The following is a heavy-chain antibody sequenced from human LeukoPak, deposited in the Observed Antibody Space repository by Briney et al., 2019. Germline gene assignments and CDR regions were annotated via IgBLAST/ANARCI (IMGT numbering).Heavy chain of an antibody. CDR1: GYTFTSYA. Sequence: ASVKVSCKASGYTFTSYAMNWVRQAPGQGLEWMGWIDTNTGNPTYAQGFTGRFVFSLDTSVSTAYLQISSLKAEDTAVYYCARGKAEGDYVVRFDPWGQGTLVTVSS. D-gene: IGHD4-17*01. J-gene: IGHJ5*02. CDR2: IDTNTGNP. V-gene: IGHV7-4-1*02. CDR3: ARGKAEGDYVVRFDP.